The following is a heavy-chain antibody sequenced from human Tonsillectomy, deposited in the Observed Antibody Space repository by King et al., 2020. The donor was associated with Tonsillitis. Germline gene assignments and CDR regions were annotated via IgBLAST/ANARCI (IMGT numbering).Heavy chain of an antibody. CDR2: IQYDGSNK. Sequence: VQLVESGGGVVQPGGSLSLSCAASGFTFSTYGMHWVRQAPGKGLEWVAFIQYDGSNKYYADSVKGRFTISRDHSKNTLSLQLNTLRADDTAVYYCAKQLDYSEYDYNDYDYYYYGLDVWGQGTTVTVSS. D-gene: IGHD4-11*01. CDR3: AKQLDYSEYDYNDYDYYYYGLDV. V-gene: IGHV3-30*02. J-gene: IGHJ6*02. CDR1: GFTFSTYG.